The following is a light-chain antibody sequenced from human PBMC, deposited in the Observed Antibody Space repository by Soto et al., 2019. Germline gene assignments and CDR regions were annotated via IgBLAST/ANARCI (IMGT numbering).Light chain of an antibody. CDR1: QSVSIY. CDR3: QQRSNWPPKIT. J-gene: IGKJ5*01. CDR2: DAS. V-gene: IGKV3-11*01. Sequence: EIVLAQSPATLSLSPGERATLSCRASQSVSIYLAWYQQKPGQAPRLLIYDASNRATGIPARFSGSGSGTDFTLTISSLEPEDFAVHYCQQRSNWPPKITFGQGTRLEIK.